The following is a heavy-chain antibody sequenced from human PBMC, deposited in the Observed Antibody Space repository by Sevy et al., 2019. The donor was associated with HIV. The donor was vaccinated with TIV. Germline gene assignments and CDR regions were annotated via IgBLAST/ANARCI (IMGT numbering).Heavy chain of an antibody. V-gene: IGHV1-2*02. Sequence: ASVKVSCKASGYTFTGYYMHWVRQAPGQGLEWMGWINPNSGGTNYAQKFQGRVTMTRDTSISTAYMERSRLRSDDTAVYYCARPYCSSTSCYGYNWFDPWGQGTLVTVSS. CDR3: ARPYCSSTSCYGYNWFDP. J-gene: IGHJ5*02. D-gene: IGHD2-2*01. CDR2: INPNSGGT. CDR1: GYTFTGYY.